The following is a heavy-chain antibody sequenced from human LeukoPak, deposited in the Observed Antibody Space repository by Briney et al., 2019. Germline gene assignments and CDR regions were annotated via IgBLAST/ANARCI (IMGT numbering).Heavy chain of an antibody. D-gene: IGHD1-26*01. Sequence: GRSLGLSCAASGFTFDDYAMHWVRQAPGKGLEWVSGISWNSGIVGYADSVKGRFTVSRDNAKNSLYLQMNSLRAEDTALYYCAKDKNIVGATRAFDYWGQGTLVTVSS. CDR2: ISWNSGIV. V-gene: IGHV3-9*01. J-gene: IGHJ4*02. CDR1: GFTFDDYA. CDR3: AKDKNIVGATRAFDY.